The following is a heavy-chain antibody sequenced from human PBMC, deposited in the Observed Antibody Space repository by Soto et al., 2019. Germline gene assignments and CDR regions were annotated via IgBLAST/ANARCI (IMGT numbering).Heavy chain of an antibody. CDR3: AREQPSDFWSGYYPFDY. CDR2: ISSSSSTI. D-gene: IGHD3-3*01. V-gene: IGHV3-48*01. Sequence: EVQLVESGGGLVQPGGSLRLSCAASGFTFSSYSMNWVRQAPGKGLEWVSYISSSSSTIYYADSVKGRFTISRDNAQNSLYLQMNSLRAEDTAVYYCAREQPSDFWSGYYPFDYWGQGTLVTVPS. CDR1: GFTFSSYS. J-gene: IGHJ4*02.